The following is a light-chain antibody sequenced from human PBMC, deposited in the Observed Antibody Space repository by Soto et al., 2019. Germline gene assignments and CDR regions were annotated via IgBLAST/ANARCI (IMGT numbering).Light chain of an antibody. V-gene: IGKV3-15*01. J-gene: IGKJ1*01. CDR3: QQYNNWPWT. CDR2: GAS. Sequence: EIVMTQSPATLSVSPGGRATLSCRASQSISDTLAWYQQKPGQAPRVLIYGASKRATGFPARFSGSGAGTDFTLTISSLQSEDFAVYYCQQYNNWPWTFGQGTKVDIK. CDR1: QSISDT.